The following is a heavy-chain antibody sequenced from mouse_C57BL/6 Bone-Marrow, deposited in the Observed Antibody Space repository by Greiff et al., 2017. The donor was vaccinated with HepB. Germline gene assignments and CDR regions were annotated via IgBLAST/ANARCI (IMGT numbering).Heavy chain of an antibody. Sequence: VQLQQPGAELVKPGASVKLSCKASGYTFTSYWMHWVKQRPGQGLEWIGMIHPNSGSTNYNEKFKSKATLTVDKSSSTAYMELRSLTSEDSAVYFCARELRLLDYWGQGTTLTVSS. CDR1: GYTFTSYW. V-gene: IGHV1-64*01. CDR2: IHPNSGST. CDR3: ARELRLLDY. D-gene: IGHD3-2*02. J-gene: IGHJ2*01.